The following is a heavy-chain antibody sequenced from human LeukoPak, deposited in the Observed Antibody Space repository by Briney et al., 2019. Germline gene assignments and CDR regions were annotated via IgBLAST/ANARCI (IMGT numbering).Heavy chain of an antibody. CDR3: ARVRFSYYDFWSGPKDYYYYGMDV. J-gene: IGHJ6*02. V-gene: IGHV1-18*01. CDR1: GYTFTSYG. CDR2: ISAYNGNT. Sequence: ASVKVSCKASGYTFTSYGISWVRQAPGQGLEWMGWISAYNGNTNYAQKLQGRVTMTTDTSTSTAYMELRSLRSDDTAVYYCARVRFSYYDFWSGPKDYYYYGMDVWGQGTTVTVSS. D-gene: IGHD3-3*01.